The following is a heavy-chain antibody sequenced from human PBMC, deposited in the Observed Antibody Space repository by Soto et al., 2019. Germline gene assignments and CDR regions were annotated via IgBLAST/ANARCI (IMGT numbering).Heavy chain of an antibody. CDR3: ARGGWVAAYSHFDY. J-gene: IGHJ4*02. D-gene: IGHD2-15*01. V-gene: IGHV1-3*01. Sequence: QVQLVQSGAVVKKPGASVKVSCKASGYTFTSYAMHWVRQAPGQRLEWMGWINAGNGNTKYSQKFQGRVTITRDTSASTAYMELSSLRSEDTAVYYCARGGWVAAYSHFDYWGQGTLVTVSS. CDR1: GYTFTSYA. CDR2: INAGNGNT.